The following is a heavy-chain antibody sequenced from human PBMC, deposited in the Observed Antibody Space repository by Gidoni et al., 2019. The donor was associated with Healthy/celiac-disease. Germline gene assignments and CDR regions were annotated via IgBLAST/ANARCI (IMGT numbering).Heavy chain of an antibody. CDR3: GKDYSSSWDEVSLILFDY. CDR2: ISWNSGSI. V-gene: IGHV3-9*01. Sequence: EVQLVESGGGLVQPGRSLRLSCAASGFTFDDYAMHLVRQAPGKGLEWVSGISWNSGSIGYADSGKGRFTIARDNAKNSRDLQMKSLRAEDTALYYWGKDYSSSWDEVSLILFDYWGQGTLVTVSS. CDR1: GFTFDDYA. D-gene: IGHD6-13*01. J-gene: IGHJ4*02.